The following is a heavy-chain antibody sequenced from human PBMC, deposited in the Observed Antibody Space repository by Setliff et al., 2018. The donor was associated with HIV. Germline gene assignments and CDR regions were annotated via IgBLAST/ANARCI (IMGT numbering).Heavy chain of an antibody. J-gene: IGHJ6*03. Sequence: ASVKVSCKASGYTFTGYYMHWVRQAPGQGLEWMGWINPNSGGTNYAQKFQGRVTMTRDTSISTAYMELSRLRSDDTAVHYCARVAPTYYDILTGWAYYMDVWGKGTTVTVSS. CDR2: INPNSGGT. CDR1: GYTFTGYY. V-gene: IGHV1-2*02. CDR3: ARVAPTYYDILTGWAYYMDV. D-gene: IGHD3-9*01.